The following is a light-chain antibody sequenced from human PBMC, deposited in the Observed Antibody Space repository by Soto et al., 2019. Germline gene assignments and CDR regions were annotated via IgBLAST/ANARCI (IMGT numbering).Light chain of an antibody. Sequence: EIVLTQSPATLSVSPGEGATLSCRASQRVGSNLAWYQQRPGQAPRLLIYGASTRATAIPARFSASGSGTEFTLTISSLQSEDCAVYFCQQYNNWPPLTFGGGTKVEIK. J-gene: IGKJ4*01. CDR3: QQYNNWPPLT. CDR1: QRVGSN. V-gene: IGKV3-15*01. CDR2: GAS.